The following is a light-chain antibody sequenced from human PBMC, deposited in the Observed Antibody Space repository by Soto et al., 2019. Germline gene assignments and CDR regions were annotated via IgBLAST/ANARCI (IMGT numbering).Light chain of an antibody. CDR1: HDISSSY. Sequence: EIVLTQYPGALSLSPGEIATLSCRTSHDISSSYLAWYQQKRGQAPRLLMYGASTRATGIPDRFSGSGSGTDFTVTISRLELEDFAVYYCQHYGGSVLTFGGGTKVELK. CDR3: QHYGGSVLT. V-gene: IGKV3-20*01. J-gene: IGKJ4*01. CDR2: GAS.